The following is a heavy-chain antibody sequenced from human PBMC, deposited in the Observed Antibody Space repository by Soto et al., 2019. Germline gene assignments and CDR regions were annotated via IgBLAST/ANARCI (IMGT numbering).Heavy chain of an antibody. CDR1: GYTFTSYA. J-gene: IGHJ6*02. CDR3: ARDPRNYYGMDV. V-gene: IGHV1-3*01. Sequence: ASVKVSCTASGYTFTSYAMHWVRQAPGQRLEWMGWINAGNGNTKYSQKFQGRVTITRDTSASTAYMELSSLRSEDTAVYYCARDPRNYYGMDVWGQGTTVTVSS. CDR2: INAGNGNT.